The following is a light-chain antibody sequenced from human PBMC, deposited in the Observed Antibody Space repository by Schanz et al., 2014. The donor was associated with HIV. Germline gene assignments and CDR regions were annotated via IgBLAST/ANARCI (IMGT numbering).Light chain of an antibody. CDR1: QSVSTN. CDR3: QQRSKLLT. CDR2: GAS. Sequence: EIVMTQSPATLSMSPGESATLSCRASQSVSTNLAWYQQKPGQAPRLLIYGASNRATGIPARFSGSGSGTDFTLTISNLEPEDFAVYHCQQRSKLLTFGGGTRVEIK. J-gene: IGKJ4*01. V-gene: IGKV3D-11*03.